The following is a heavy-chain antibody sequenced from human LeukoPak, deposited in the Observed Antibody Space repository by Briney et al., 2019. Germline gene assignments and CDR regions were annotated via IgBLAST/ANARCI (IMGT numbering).Heavy chain of an antibody. V-gene: IGHV3-23*01. CDR1: GFTFSSYA. CDR2: ISGSGGST. CDR3: ARGGRSVVPATPLDY. Sequence: GGSLRLSCAASGFTFSSYAMSWVRQAPGKGLEWVSAISGSGGSTYYADSVKGRFTISRDNSKDTLYLQMNSLRPEDTALYYCARGGRSVVPATPLDYWGQGTLVAVSS. J-gene: IGHJ4*02. D-gene: IGHD2-15*01.